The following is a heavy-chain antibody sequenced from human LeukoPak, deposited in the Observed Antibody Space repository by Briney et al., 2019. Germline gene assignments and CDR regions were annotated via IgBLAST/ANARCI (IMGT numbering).Heavy chain of an antibody. CDR3: AREHTPYGSGCTAAY. V-gene: IGHV3-48*01. J-gene: IGHJ4*02. CDR2: ISPSSSTI. Sequence: PGGSLRLSCAASGFTFSSYGMNWVRQAPGKWLEWVSYISPSSSTIYYADSGKGRFTVSRDNAKNSLYLQMNSLRAEDTAVYYCAREHTPYGSGCTAAYWGQGTLVTVSS. D-gene: IGHD6-19*01. CDR1: GFTFSSYG.